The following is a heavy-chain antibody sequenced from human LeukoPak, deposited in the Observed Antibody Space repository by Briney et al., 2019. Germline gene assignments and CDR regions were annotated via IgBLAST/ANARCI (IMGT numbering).Heavy chain of an antibody. CDR3: ARPYYYDSRIDP. CDR1: GGSISSGDYY. D-gene: IGHD3-22*01. CDR2: MYYSGST. V-gene: IGHV4-30-4*01. J-gene: IGHJ5*02. Sequence: SQTLSLTCTVSGGSISSGDYYWSWIRQPPGKGLEWIAYMYYSGSTYYNPSLKSRVTMSADTSKNQLSLKLSSVTAADTAVYYCARPYYYDSRIDPWGQGSLVTVSS.